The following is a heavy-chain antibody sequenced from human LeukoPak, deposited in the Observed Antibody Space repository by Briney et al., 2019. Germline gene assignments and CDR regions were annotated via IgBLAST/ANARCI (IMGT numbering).Heavy chain of an antibody. V-gene: IGHV4-59*12. CDR1: GAPISSYY. CDR2: FYYTGST. Sequence: PSKTLSLTCSVSGAPISSYYWSWIRQPPGKGLEWIGYFYYTGSTNYNPSLKSRLIISVDTSKNQFSLKLSSVTAADTAVYYCARGLPSGYWGQGTLVTVSS. CDR3: ARGLPSGY. J-gene: IGHJ4*02.